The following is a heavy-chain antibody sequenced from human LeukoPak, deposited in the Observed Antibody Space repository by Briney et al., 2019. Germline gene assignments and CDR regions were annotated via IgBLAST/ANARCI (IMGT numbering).Heavy chain of an antibody. CDR1: GFTFSSYS. V-gene: IGHV3-23*01. Sequence: GSLRLSCAASGFTFSSYSMDWVRQAPGKGLEWVSTISDSTYYADSVKGRFTISRDNSENTLYLQMNSLRAEDTAVYYCAKDSVGAYGFFDYWGQGTLVTVSS. D-gene: IGHD1-26*01. CDR3: AKDSVGAYGFFDY. CDR2: ISDST. J-gene: IGHJ4*02.